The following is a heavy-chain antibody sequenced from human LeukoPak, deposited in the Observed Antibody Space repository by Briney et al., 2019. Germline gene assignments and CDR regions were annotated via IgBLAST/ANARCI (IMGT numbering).Heavy chain of an antibody. J-gene: IGHJ6*03. CDR2: INHSGST. V-gene: IGHV4-34*01. CDR3: AREGSGDFWSGYYNDRYYYYMDV. Sequence: SETLSLTCAVYGGSFSGYYWSWIRQPPGKGLEWIGEINHSGSTNYNPSLKSRVTISVDTSKNQFSLKLSSVTAADTAVYYCAREGSGDFWSGYYNDRYYYYMDVWGKGTTVTVSS. CDR1: GGSFSGYY. D-gene: IGHD3-3*01.